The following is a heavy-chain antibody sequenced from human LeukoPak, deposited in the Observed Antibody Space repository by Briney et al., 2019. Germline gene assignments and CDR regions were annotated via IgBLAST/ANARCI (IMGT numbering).Heavy chain of an antibody. D-gene: IGHD3-22*01. Sequence: PGRSLRLSCAASGFTFDDYAMHWVRQAPGKGLEWVSGISWNSGSIGYADSVKGRFTISRDNSKNTLYLQMNSLRAEDTAVYYCAKSYNYDSIAYWGQGTLVTVSS. V-gene: IGHV3-9*01. CDR1: GFTFDDYA. CDR2: ISWNSGSI. J-gene: IGHJ4*02. CDR3: AKSYNYDSIAY.